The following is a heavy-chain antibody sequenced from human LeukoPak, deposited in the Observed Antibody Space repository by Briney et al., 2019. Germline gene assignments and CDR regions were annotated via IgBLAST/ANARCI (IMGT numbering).Heavy chain of an antibody. V-gene: IGHV1-8*01. CDR1: GYTFTSYD. Sequence: ASVKVSCKASGYTFTSYDINWVRQATGQGLEWMGWMNPNSGNTGYAQKFRGRVTMTRNTSISTAYMELSSLRSEDTAVYYCARHPYCSSTSCYMDDYWGQGTLVTVSS. CDR3: ARHPYCSSTSCYMDDY. J-gene: IGHJ4*02. D-gene: IGHD2-2*02. CDR2: MNPNSGNT.